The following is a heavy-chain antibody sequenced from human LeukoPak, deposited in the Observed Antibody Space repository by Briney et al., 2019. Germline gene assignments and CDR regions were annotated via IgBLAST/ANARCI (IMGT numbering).Heavy chain of an antibody. J-gene: IGHJ2*01. Sequence: GGSLRLSCAASGFTFSSYSMNWVRQAPGKGLEWVSSVSSSSSYICYADSVKGRFTISSDNAKNSLYLQMNSLRAEDTAVYYCARDPYSGYANWYFDLWGRGTLVTVSS. V-gene: IGHV3-21*01. CDR2: VSSSSSYI. CDR3: ARDPYSGYANWYFDL. D-gene: IGHD5-12*01. CDR1: GFTFSSYS.